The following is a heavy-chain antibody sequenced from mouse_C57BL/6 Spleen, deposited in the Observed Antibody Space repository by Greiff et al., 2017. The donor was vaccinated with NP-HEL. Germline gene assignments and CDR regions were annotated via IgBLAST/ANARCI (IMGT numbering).Heavy chain of an antibody. CDR3: ARSGYGSSYWYFDV. V-gene: IGHV1-82*01. J-gene: IGHJ1*03. CDR2: IYPGDGDT. D-gene: IGHD1-1*01. CDR1: GYAFSSSW. Sequence: QVQLKDSGPELVKPGASVKISCKASGYAFSSSWMNWVKQRPGKGLEWIGRIYPGDGDTNYNGKFKGKATLTADKSSSTAYMQLSSLTSEDSAVYFCARSGYGSSYWYFDVWGTGTTVTVSS.